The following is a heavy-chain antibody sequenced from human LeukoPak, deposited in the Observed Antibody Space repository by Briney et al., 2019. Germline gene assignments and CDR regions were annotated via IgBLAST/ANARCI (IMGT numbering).Heavy chain of an antibody. CDR3: ARDGPYMTTVTPGGFDY. J-gene: IGHJ4*02. CDR1: GYTFTGYY. V-gene: IGHV1-2*02. D-gene: IGHD4-17*01. CDR2: INPNSGGT. Sequence: ASAKVSCKASGYTFTGYYMHWVRQAPGQGLEWMGWINPNSGGTNYAQKFQGRVTMTRDTSISTAYMELSRLRSDDTAVYYCARDGPYMTTVTPGGFDYWGQGTLVTVSS.